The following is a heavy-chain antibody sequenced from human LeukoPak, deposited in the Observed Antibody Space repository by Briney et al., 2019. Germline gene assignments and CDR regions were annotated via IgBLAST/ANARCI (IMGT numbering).Heavy chain of an antibody. CDR2: ISYDGSNK. V-gene: IGHV3-30*18. J-gene: IGHJ6*04. CDR3: ANGYCSGGSCYSLYYYYYGMDV. Sequence: QPGRSLRLSCAASGFTFSSYGMHWVRQAPGKGLEWVAVISYDGSNKYYADSVKGRFTISRDNSKNTLYLQMNSLRAEDTAVYYCANGYCSGGSCYSLYYYYYGMDVWGKGTTVTVSS. CDR1: GFTFSSYG. D-gene: IGHD2-15*01.